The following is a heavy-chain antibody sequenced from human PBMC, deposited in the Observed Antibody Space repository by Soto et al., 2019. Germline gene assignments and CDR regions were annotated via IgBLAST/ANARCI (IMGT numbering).Heavy chain of an antibody. V-gene: IGHV3-30-3*01. J-gene: IGHJ4*01. CDR2: ISYEGNDK. CDR1: GFTFSNFA. D-gene: IGHD5-18*01. CDR3: AREHREGGLGHSFGTPDK. Sequence: QVLLVESGGGVVQPGRSLRLSCAASGFTFSNFAMHWVRQTPGKGLEWVAVISYEGNDKFYADSVQGRFTISRDNSKNSLYLQMSSLRTEDTALYYCAREHREGGLGHSFGTPDKWGQGTLVTVSS.